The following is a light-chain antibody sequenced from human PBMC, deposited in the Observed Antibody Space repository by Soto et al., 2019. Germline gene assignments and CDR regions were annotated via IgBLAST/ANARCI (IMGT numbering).Light chain of an antibody. Sequence: QSALTQPPSASGSPGQSVTISCTGTSSDVGGYNYVSWYQHHPGKAPKLMIYDVSKRPSGVPDRFSGSKSGNTASLTISGLQAEDEADYYCSSYAGSYTYVFGRGTKVTVL. CDR2: DVS. CDR3: SSYAGSYTYV. CDR1: SSDVGGYNY. J-gene: IGLJ1*01. V-gene: IGLV2-8*01.